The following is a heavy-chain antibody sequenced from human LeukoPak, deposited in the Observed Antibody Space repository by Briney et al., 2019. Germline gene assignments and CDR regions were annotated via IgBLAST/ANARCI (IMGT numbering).Heavy chain of an antibody. CDR1: GYTFTSYG. Sequence: ASVKVSCKASGYTFTSYGISWVQQAPGQGLEWMGWISAYNGNTNYAQKPQGRVTMTTDTSTSTAYMELRSLRSDDTAVYYCARESVLGYGDYVGYFDYWGQGTLVTVSS. J-gene: IGHJ4*02. V-gene: IGHV1-18*01. CDR3: ARESVLGYGDYVGYFDY. CDR2: ISAYNGNT. D-gene: IGHD4-17*01.